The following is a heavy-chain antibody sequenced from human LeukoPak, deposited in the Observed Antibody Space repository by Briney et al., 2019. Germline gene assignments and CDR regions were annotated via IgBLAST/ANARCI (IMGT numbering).Heavy chain of an antibody. CDR1: GGSIISDSYY. Sequence: PSETLSLTCSVSGGSIISDSYYWNWIRQPAGKGLEWIGRMYTNGTTNYNPSLKSRVTISVDTSKNQFSLKLSSVTAADTAVYYCARFSLVTTRPSAFDIWGRGTMVTVSS. J-gene: IGHJ3*02. CDR3: ARFSLVTTRPSAFDI. V-gene: IGHV4-61*02. CDR2: MYTNGTT. D-gene: IGHD4-17*01.